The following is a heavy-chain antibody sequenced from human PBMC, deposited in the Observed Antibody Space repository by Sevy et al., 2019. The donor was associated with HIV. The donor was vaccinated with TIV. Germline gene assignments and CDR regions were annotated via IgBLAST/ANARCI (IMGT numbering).Heavy chain of an antibody. CDR2: ILYEGINK. Sequence: GGSLRLSCAATGFTFSNYAMHWVRQAPGKGLEWVAVILYEGINKDYGDSVRGRFTISRDNSKNTLYLQMNSLRVDDTAVYYCATGRDYGSGSYDYWGPGTLVTVSS. J-gene: IGHJ4*02. CDR3: ATGRDYGSGSYDY. D-gene: IGHD3-10*01. CDR1: GFTFSNYA. V-gene: IGHV3-33*01.